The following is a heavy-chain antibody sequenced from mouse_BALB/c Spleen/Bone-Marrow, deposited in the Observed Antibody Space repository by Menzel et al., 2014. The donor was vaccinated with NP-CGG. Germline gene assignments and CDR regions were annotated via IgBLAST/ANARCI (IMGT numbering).Heavy chain of an antibody. V-gene: IGHV5-12-1*01. CDR1: GFAFSSYD. J-gene: IGHJ3*01. CDR2: ISSGGGST. CDR3: ARRILRGFAY. Sequence: EVMLVESGGGLVKPGGSLKLSCAASGFAFSSYDMSWVRPTPEKRLEWVAYISSGGGSTYYSDTVKGRFTISRDNAKNTLYLQMSSLKSEDTAMYYCARRILRGFAYWGQGTLVTVSA. D-gene: IGHD1-1*01.